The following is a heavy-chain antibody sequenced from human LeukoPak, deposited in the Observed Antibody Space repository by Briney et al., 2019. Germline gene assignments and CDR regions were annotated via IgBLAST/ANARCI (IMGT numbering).Heavy chain of an antibody. D-gene: IGHD4-17*01. CDR2: INPNRGAT. CDR3: AKEDSGDLDY. Sequence: ASVKVSCKASGYTFTGNYIHWVRQAPGQGLEWMGRINPNRGATNYAQKFQGRVTMTRDTSISTGYMELSSLRSDDTAVYYCAKEDSGDLDYWGQGTLVTVSS. J-gene: IGHJ4*02. CDR1: GYTFTGNY. V-gene: IGHV1-2*06.